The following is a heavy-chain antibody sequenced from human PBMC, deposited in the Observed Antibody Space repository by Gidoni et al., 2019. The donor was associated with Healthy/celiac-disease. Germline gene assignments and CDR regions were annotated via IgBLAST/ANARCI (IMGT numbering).Heavy chain of an antibody. J-gene: IGHJ4*02. D-gene: IGHD3-10*01. CDR1: GYTLTELS. CDR2: FDPEDGET. Sequence: VQLVQSGAEVKTPGASVKVSCTVSGYTLTELSMHWVRQAPGKGLEWMGGFDPEDGETIDAQKFQGRVTMTEDTSTDTAYMELSSLRSEDTAVYYCATDLLGGFGESLADYWGQGTLVTVSS. V-gene: IGHV1-24*01. CDR3: ATDLLGGFGESLADY.